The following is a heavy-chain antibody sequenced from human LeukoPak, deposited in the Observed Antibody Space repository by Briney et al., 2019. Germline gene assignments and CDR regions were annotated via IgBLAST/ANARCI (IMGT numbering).Heavy chain of an antibody. Sequence: SETLSLTCTVSGGSISSSSYYWGWIRQPPGKGLEWIGSIYTSGSTNYNPSLKSRVTMSVDTSKNQFSLKLSSVTAADTAVYYCARGSIVVVPAAIHEAFDIWGQGTMVTVSS. D-gene: IGHD2-2*01. CDR3: ARGSIVVVPAAIHEAFDI. V-gene: IGHV4-39*07. CDR1: GGSISSSSYY. CDR2: IYTSGST. J-gene: IGHJ3*02.